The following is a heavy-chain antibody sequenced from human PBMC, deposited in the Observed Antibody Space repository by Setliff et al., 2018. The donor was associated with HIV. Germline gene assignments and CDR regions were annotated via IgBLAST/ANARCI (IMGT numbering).Heavy chain of an antibody. CDR2: IYYSGNT. CDR1: DVSISSHY. D-gene: IGHD1-26*01. J-gene: IGHJ4*02. CDR3: ARGGGTSFDY. Sequence: PSETLSLTCSVSDVSISSHYWSWIRQPPGKGLEWIGYIYYSGNTNYNPSLKSRVAMSVDTSKNQFSLMLSSVTAADTAVYYCARGGGTSFDYWGQGTLGTVSS. V-gene: IGHV4-59*11.